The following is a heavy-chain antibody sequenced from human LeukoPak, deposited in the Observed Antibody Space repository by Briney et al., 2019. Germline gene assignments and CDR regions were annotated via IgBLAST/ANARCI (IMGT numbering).Heavy chain of an antibody. CDR2: ISSSGSTI. CDR3: ARVGYYYDSSGYYYLDY. D-gene: IGHD3-22*01. J-gene: IGHJ4*02. Sequence: PGGSLRLSCAASGFTFSSYEMNWVRQAPGKGLEWVSYISSSGSTIYYADSVKGRFTISRDNAKNSLYLQMNSLRAEDTAVYYCARVGYYYDSSGYYYLDYWGQGTLVTVSS. CDR1: GFTFSSYE. V-gene: IGHV3-48*03.